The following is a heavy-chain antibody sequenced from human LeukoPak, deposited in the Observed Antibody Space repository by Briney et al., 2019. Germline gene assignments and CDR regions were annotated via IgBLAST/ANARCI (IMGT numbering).Heavy chain of an antibody. J-gene: IGHJ5*02. Sequence: ASVKVSCKASGYAFTSYGISWVRQAPGQGLEWMGWISAYNGNTNYAQKLQGRVTMTTDTSTSTADMELRSLRSDDTAVYYCARDPPYYYDSSGNDHYNWFDPWGQGTLVTVSS. D-gene: IGHD3-22*01. CDR3: ARDPPYYYDSSGNDHYNWFDP. CDR1: GYAFTSYG. V-gene: IGHV1-18*01. CDR2: ISAYNGNT.